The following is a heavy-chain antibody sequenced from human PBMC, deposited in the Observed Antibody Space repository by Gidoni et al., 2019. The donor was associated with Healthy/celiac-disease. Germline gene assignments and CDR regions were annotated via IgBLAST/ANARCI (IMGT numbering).Heavy chain of an antibody. D-gene: IGHD3-3*01. CDR1: GLTFSSYG. CDR2: IWYDGSNK. V-gene: IGHV3-33*01. Sequence: QVQLVESGGGVVQPGRSLRLSCAASGLTFSSYGMPWVRQAPGKGLEWVAVIWYDGSNKYYADSVKGRFTISRDNSKNTLYLQMNSLRAEDTAVYYCARIMLIDLEWPMRDYYYGMDVWGQGTTVTVSS. J-gene: IGHJ6*02. CDR3: ARIMLIDLEWPMRDYYYGMDV.